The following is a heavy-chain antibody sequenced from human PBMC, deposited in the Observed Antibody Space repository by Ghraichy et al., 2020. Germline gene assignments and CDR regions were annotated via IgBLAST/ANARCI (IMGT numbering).Heavy chain of an antibody. D-gene: IGHD4-17*01. V-gene: IGHV3-9*01. CDR2: ISWNSGSI. Sequence: GGSLRLSCAASGFTFDDYAMHWVRQAPGKGLEWVSGISWNSGSIGYADSVKGRFTISRDNAKNSLYLQMNSLRAEDTALYYYAKTNTAWTVTDSPFDYWGQGTLVTVSS. J-gene: IGHJ4*02. CDR3: AKTNTAWTVTDSPFDY. CDR1: GFTFDDYA.